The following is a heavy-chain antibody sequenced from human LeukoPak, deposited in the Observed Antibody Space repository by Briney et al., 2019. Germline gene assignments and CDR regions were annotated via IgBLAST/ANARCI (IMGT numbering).Heavy chain of an antibody. J-gene: IGHJ3*02. V-gene: IGHV5-51*01. CDR2: IYPGDSDT. Sequence: GESLKISCEGSGYRFSNYWIGWVRQMPGNGLEWMGIIYPGDSDTRYSPSFQGQVTISAGKSISTAFLQWSSLKASDTAMYYCARQGIGTTPYGAFDIWGQGTKVTVSS. CDR3: ARQGIGTTPYGAFDI. D-gene: IGHD1-1*01. CDR1: GYRFSNYW.